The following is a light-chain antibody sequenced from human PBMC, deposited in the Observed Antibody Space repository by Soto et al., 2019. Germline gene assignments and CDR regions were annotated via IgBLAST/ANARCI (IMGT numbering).Light chain of an antibody. CDR2: AAS. V-gene: IGKV1-39*01. CDR1: QSISNY. Sequence: DIQMTQSPSSLSASVGDRVTITCRASQSISNYLNWYQQKPGKAPKVLIYAASSLQSGVPSRFSGSGSGTDFTLTISSLQREDLATYYCQQSYSTPWTFGQGTTVEIE. J-gene: IGKJ1*01. CDR3: QQSYSTPWT.